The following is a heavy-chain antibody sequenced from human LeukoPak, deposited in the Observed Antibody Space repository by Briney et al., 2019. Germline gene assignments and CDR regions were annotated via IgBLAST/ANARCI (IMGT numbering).Heavy chain of an antibody. CDR1: GFTFSSYS. CDR2: ISSSSSYI. Sequence: PGGSLRLSCAASGFTFSSYSMNWVRQAPGKGLEWVSSISSSSSYIYYADSVKGRFTISRDNAKNSLYLQMNSLRTEDTALYYCVKDGKMATISWTSFDYWGQGTLVTVSS. V-gene: IGHV3-21*04. D-gene: IGHD5-24*01. CDR3: VKDGKMATISWTSFDY. J-gene: IGHJ4*02.